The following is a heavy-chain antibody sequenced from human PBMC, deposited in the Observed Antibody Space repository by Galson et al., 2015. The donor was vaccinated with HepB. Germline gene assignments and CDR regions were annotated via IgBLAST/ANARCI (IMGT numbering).Heavy chain of an antibody. V-gene: IGHV1-69*13. CDR1: GGTFSSYA. J-gene: IGHJ1*01. Sequence: SVKVSCKASGGTFSSYAISWVRQAPGQGLEWMGGITPIFGKANYAQKFQGRVTITADESTSTAYMELSSLRSEDTAVYYCARGRFYCSGGICYSGAEYCQHWGQGTLFTVSS. CDR2: ITPIFGKA. CDR3: ARGRFYCSGGICYSGAEYCQH. D-gene: IGHD2-15*01.